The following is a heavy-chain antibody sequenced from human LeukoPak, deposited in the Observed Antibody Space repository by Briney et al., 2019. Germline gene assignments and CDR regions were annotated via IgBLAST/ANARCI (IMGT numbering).Heavy chain of an antibody. D-gene: IGHD5-18*01. J-gene: IGHJ4*02. V-gene: IGHV3-23*01. Sequence: PGGSLRLSCAASGFTFSSYAMSWVRHAPGKGLEWVSAISGSGGSTYYADSVKGRFTISRDNSKNTLYLQMNSLRAEDTAVYYGAKDADTAMVSWSDYWGQGTLVTVSS. CDR1: GFTFSSYA. CDR2: ISGSGGST. CDR3: AKDADTAMVSWSDY.